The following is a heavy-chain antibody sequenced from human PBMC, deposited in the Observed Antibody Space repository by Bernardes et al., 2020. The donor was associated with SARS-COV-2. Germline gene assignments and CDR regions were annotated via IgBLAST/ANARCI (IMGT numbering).Heavy chain of an antibody. J-gene: IGHJ4*02. D-gene: IGHD6-13*01. V-gene: IGHV1-18*01. CDR2: IGTDNCDT. CDR1: GYTFSNYG. Sequence: ASVKVSCKASGYTFSNYGISWVRQAPGHGLEWMGWIGTDNCDTNYAQKFQGRVTMTTDTSTSTAYMELKSLKSDDTAMYYCARESPVEAAALPLDYWGQGTLVTVSS. CDR3: ARESPVEAAALPLDY.